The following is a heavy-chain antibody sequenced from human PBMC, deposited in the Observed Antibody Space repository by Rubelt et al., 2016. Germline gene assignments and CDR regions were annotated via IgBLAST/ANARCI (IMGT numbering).Heavy chain of an antibody. CDR1: GGTFSSYA. CDR3: ATTIAIRPYYFDY. D-gene: IGHD6-6*01. J-gene: IGHJ4*02. Sequence: QVQLVQSGAEVKKPGSSVKVSCKASGGTFSSYAISWVRQAPGQGLEWMGGIPPVCGAANYAQKFQGRIRMTADESTSTAYMELSSLRSEDTAVYYCATTIAIRPYYFDYWGQGTLVTVSS. V-gene: IGHV1-69*01. CDR2: IPPVCGAA.